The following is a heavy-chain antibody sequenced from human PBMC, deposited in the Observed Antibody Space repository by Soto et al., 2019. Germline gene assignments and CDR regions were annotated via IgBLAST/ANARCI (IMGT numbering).Heavy chain of an antibody. Sequence: GSLRLSCAASGFTFSSYGMHWVRQAPGKGLEWVAVISYDGSNKYYADSVKGRFTISRDNSKNTLYLQMNSLRAEDTAVYYCAKSNWNDVSGYFDYWGLGTLVTVSS. V-gene: IGHV3-30*18. CDR2: ISYDGSNK. CDR1: GFTFSSYG. D-gene: IGHD1-20*01. J-gene: IGHJ4*02. CDR3: AKSNWNDVSGYFDY.